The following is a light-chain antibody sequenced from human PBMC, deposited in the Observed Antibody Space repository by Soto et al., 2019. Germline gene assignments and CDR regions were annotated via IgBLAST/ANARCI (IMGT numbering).Light chain of an antibody. CDR3: QQYDTTPFT. CDR2: WAS. V-gene: IGKV4-1*01. CDR1: QSVLFSSNNKNY. J-gene: IGKJ3*01. Sequence: DIVMTQSPDSLAVSLGERATINCKSSQSVLFSSNNKNYLAWYQQKPGQPPKLLIYWASTRESGVPDRISGSGSGKDFTLTISSLQAEDVAVYYCQQYDTTPFTFGPGTKVDI.